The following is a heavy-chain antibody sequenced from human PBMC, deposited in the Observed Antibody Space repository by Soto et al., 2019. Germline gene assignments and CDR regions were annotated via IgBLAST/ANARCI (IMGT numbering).Heavy chain of an antibody. Sequence: SVKVSCKASGGTFSSYVITWVRQAPGQGLEWMGGIIPVFGTTNYAQKFQGRVTITADESTRTAYMELSSLRSEDTAVYYCAKETRPYGGLAHYWGQGTLVTVSS. J-gene: IGHJ4*02. CDR2: IIPVFGTT. V-gene: IGHV1-69*13. D-gene: IGHD4-17*01. CDR3: AKETRPYGGLAHY. CDR1: GGTFSSYV.